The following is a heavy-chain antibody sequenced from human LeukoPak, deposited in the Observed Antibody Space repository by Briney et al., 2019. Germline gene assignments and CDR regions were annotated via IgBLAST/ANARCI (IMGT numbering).Heavy chain of an antibody. V-gene: IGHV1-46*01. CDR3: AREPRDSFYFDY. CDR1: GYTFTNYY. Sequence: WASVKVSCKASGYTFTNYYMHWVRQAPGQGLEWMGIINPSAGNTGFTQKFQGRVTMTRDASTSTVYMELSSLTSEDTAVYYCAREPRDSFYFDYWGQGTLVTVSS. CDR2: INPSAGNT. D-gene: IGHD2-15*01. J-gene: IGHJ4*02.